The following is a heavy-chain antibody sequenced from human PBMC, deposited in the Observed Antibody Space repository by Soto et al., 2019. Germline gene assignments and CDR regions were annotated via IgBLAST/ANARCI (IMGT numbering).Heavy chain of an antibody. D-gene: IGHD4-17*01. CDR2: INHSGST. CDR3: ARGLTVTTLYYFDY. J-gene: IGHJ4*02. V-gene: IGHV4-34*01. CDR1: GGSFSGYY. Sequence: SETLSLTCAVYGGSFSGYYWSWIRQPPGKGLEWIGEINHSGSTNYNPSLKSRVTISVDTSKNQFSLKLSSVTAADTAVYYCARGLTVTTLYYFDYWGQGTLVTV.